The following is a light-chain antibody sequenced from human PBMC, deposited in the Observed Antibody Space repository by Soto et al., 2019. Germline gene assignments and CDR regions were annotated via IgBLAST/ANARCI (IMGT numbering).Light chain of an antibody. J-gene: IGKJ4*01. CDR1: QTVSSY. V-gene: IGKV3-11*01. CDR3: QQRSNYPLT. Sequence: DIVLTQSPSTVSVSTGDRATLSCRASQTVSSYLAWFQQKPGKAPRLLIYDASNWPTGIPARFSGSGSGTDFTLTISCLEPEDFAVYYCQQRSNYPLTFGGGTKVEIK. CDR2: DAS.